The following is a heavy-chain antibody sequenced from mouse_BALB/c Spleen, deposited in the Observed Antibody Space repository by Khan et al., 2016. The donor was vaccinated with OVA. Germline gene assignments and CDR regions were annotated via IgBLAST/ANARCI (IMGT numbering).Heavy chain of an antibody. J-gene: IGHJ3*01. CDR1: GFTFSTYG. D-gene: IGHD4-1*01. CDR2: INSDGYYT. V-gene: IGHV5-6*01. Sequence: EVELVESGGDLMKPGGSLKLSCAASGFTFSTYGMSWVRQTPDKRLEWVATINSDGYYTYYPDSVQGRFTISRNKTKNTLYLQRSSLKSEYTAMYDCARHLTGSLAYWGQGTLVTVAA. CDR3: ARHLTGSLAY.